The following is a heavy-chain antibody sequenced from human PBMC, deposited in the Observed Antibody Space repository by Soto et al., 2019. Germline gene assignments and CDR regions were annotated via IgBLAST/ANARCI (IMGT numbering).Heavy chain of an antibody. CDR1: GGSISSGGYY. J-gene: IGHJ4*02. CDR3: ARDRIYYYDY. CDR2: IYYSGST. Sequence: LCGGSISSGGYYWSWIRQHPGKGLEWIGYIYYSGSTYYNPSLKSRVTISVDTSKNQFSLKLSSVTAADTAVYYCARDRIYYYDYWGQGTLVTVSS. D-gene: IGHD3-10*01. V-gene: IGHV4-31*02.